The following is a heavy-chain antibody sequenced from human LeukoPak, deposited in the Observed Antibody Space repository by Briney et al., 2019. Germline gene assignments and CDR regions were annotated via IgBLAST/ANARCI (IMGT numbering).Heavy chain of an antibody. Sequence: GGSLRLSCAASGFTFSSYSMNWVRQAPGKGLEWVSYISSSSSTIYYADSVKGRFTISRDNAKNSLYLQMNSLRAEDTAVYYCARDPAYSGNSGCWGQGTLVTASS. CDR2: ISSSSSTI. CDR1: GFTFSSYS. D-gene: IGHD5-12*01. V-gene: IGHV3-48*01. CDR3: ARDPAYSGNSGC. J-gene: IGHJ4*02.